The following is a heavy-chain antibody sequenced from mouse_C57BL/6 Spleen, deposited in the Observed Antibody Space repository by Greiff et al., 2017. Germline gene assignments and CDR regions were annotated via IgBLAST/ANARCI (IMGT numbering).Heavy chain of an antibody. CDR3: ARGIYYGWYFDV. J-gene: IGHJ1*03. Sequence: VKQRPGRGLEWIGRIDPNSGGTKYNEKFKSKATLTVDKPSSTAYMQLSSLTSEDSAVYYCARGIYYGWYFDVWGTGTTVTVSS. V-gene: IGHV1-72*01. CDR2: IDPNSGGT. D-gene: IGHD1-1*01.